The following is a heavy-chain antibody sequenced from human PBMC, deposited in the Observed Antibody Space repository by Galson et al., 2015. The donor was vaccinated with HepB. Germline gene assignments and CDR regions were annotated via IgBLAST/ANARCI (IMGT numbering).Heavy chain of an antibody. D-gene: IGHD5-18*01. V-gene: IGHV3-30*18. J-gene: IGHJ4*02. CDR3: AKDGRSGGISKRGYIYGHENY. CDR1: GFTFSSYG. CDR2: ISFDGSKK. Sequence: SLRLSCAASGFTFSSYGIHWVRQAPGKGLEWVAVISFDGSKKHYADSVRGRFSISRDNSKNTLYLQMNSLRAEDTAVYYCAKDGRSGGISKRGYIYGHENYWGQGTLVTVSS.